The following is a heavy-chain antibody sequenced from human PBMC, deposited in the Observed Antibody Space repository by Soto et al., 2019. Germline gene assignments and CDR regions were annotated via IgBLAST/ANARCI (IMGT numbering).Heavy chain of an antibody. CDR1: GFTFGNAW. CDR3: TTGELTGTTNFDY. D-gene: IGHD1-7*01. J-gene: IGHJ4*02. V-gene: IGHV3-15*01. CDR2: IKSKTDGGTT. Sequence: PGGSLRLSCAASGFTFGNAWMSWVRQAPGKGLEWVGRIKSKTDGGTTDYAAPVKGRFTISRDDSKNTLYLQMNSLKTEDTAVYYCTTGELTGTTNFDYWGQGTLVTVSS.